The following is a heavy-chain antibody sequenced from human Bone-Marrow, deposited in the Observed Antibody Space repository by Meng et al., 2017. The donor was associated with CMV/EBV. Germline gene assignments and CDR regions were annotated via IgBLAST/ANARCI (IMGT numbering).Heavy chain of an antibody. J-gene: IGHJ4*02. V-gene: IGHV1-2*02. CDR1: GYTFTANY. Sequence: ASVKVSCKASGYTFTANYMHWVRQAPGQGLEWMGWINPNSGGTNYAQKFQGRVTMTRDTSISTVYMELNRLRSDDTAVYYCAVEMSTVGDYWGQRPLVTVSS. CDR3: AVEMSTVGDY. D-gene: IGHD5-24*01. CDR2: INPNSGGT.